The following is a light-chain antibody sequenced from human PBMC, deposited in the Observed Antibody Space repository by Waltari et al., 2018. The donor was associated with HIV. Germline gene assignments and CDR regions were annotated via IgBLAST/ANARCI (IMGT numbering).Light chain of an antibody. Sequence: QSVLTQPPSTSGTPGQTVTISCSGTRSDIGNNYVYWSQQVPGTAPKLLIYRNIQRPSGVPARFSGSKSGTSASLAISGLRSEDEAHYHCASWDDSLGGRWVFGGGTKLTVL. J-gene: IGLJ3*02. CDR2: RNI. V-gene: IGLV1-47*01. CDR3: ASWDDSLGGRWV. CDR1: RSDIGNNY.